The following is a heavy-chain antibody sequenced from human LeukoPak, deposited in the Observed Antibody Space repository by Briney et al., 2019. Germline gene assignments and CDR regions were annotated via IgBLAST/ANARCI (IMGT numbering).Heavy chain of an antibody. Sequence: SETLSLTCTVSGGSISSGSYYWSWIRQPAGKGLEWIGRIYTSGSTNYNPSLKSRVTISVDTSKNQLSLKLSSVTAADTAVYYCARTLLPAASNNWFDPWGQGTLVTVSS. CDR1: GGSISSGSYY. D-gene: IGHD2-2*01. J-gene: IGHJ5*02. V-gene: IGHV4-61*02. CDR3: ARTLLPAASNNWFDP. CDR2: IYTSGST.